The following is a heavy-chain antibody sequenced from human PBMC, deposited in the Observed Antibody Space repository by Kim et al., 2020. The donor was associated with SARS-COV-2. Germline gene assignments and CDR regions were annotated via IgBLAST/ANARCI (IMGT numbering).Heavy chain of an antibody. J-gene: IGHJ4*02. D-gene: IGHD4-17*01. CDR3: ARADYGGLTDY. V-gene: IGHV4-59*13. Sequence: SENLSLTCTVSGGSISSYYWSWIRQPPGKGLEWIGYIYYSGSTNYNPSLKSRVTISVDTSKNQFSLKLSSVTAADTAVYYCARADYGGLTDYWGQGTLVTVSS. CDR1: GGSISSYY. CDR2: IYYSGST.